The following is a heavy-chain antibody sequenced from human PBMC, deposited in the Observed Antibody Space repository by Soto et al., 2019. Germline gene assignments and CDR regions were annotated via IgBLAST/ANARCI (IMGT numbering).Heavy chain of an antibody. CDR2: IHHIGST. CDR3: ARSNGMDV. J-gene: IGHJ6*02. Sequence: KASETLSLTCVVSGVSISNDNWWSWVRQPPGKGLEWIGEIHHIGSTNYNPSLKSRVTISLDKSKNQFSLKVSSVTAADTAMYYCARSNGMDVWGQGTTVTVSS. V-gene: IGHV4-4*02. CDR1: GVSISNDNW.